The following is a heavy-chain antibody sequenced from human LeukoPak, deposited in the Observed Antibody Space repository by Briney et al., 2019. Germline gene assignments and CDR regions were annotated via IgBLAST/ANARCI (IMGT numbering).Heavy chain of an antibody. CDR1: GFTFSSYA. V-gene: IGHV3-30-3*01. Sequence: GRSLRLSCAASGFTFSSYAMHWVRQASGKGLEWVAVISYDGSNKYYADSVKGRFTISRDNSKNTLYLQMNSLRAEDTAVYYCARARISWYDVGYWGQGTLVTVSS. J-gene: IGHJ4*02. CDR2: ISYDGSNK. D-gene: IGHD1-1*01. CDR3: ARARISWYDVGY.